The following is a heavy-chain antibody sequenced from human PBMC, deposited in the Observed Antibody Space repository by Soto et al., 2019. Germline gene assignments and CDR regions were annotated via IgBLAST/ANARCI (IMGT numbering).Heavy chain of an antibody. CDR3: ARATGYYHTSGSGS. CDR1: GFTFSDYY. J-gene: IGHJ5*02. V-gene: IGHV3-11*06. Sequence: GGSLRLSCAASGFTFSDYYMSWIRQAPGKGLEWISYISSNSNYKNHADSVRGRFTISRDNAKNSLYLQMNGLRAEDTAIYYCARATGYYHTSGSGSWGQGTLVTVSS. CDR2: ISSNSNYK. D-gene: IGHD3-22*01.